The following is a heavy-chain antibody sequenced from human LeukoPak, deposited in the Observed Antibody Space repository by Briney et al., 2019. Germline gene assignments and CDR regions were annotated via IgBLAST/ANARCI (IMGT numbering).Heavy chain of an antibody. CDR1: GYTFTSYG. D-gene: IGHD4-11*01. CDR3: ARPFYSNYGHGLDY. J-gene: IGHJ4*02. Sequence: ASVKVSCKASGYTFTSYGLSWVRQAPGQGLEWMGWISAYNGNTNYAQKLQGRVTMTTDTSTSTAYMELRSLRSDDTAVYYCARPFYSNYGHGLDYWGQGTLVTVSS. CDR2: ISAYNGNT. V-gene: IGHV1-18*01.